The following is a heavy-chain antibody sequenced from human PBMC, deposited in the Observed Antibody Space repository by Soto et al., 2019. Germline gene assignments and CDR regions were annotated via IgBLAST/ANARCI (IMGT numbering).Heavy chain of an antibody. Sequence: QVQLVQSGAEVKKPGSSVKVSCKASGGTFSSYAISWVRQAPGQGLEWMGGIIPIFGTANYAQKFQGRVTITADKSTSTAYMELSSLRSEDTAVYYCARDVDGSGGSCSSSAFDSWGQGTMVTVSS. D-gene: IGHD2-15*01. CDR2: IIPIFGTA. CDR3: ARDVDGSGGSCSSSAFDS. V-gene: IGHV1-69*06. CDR1: GGTFSSYA. J-gene: IGHJ3*02.